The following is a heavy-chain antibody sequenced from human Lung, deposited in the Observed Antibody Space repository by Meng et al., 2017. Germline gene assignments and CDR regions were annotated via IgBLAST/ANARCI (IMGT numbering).Heavy chain of an antibody. J-gene: IGHJ1*01. D-gene: IGHD1-1*01. CDR1: GFTFTDHW. CDR2: INRDGTKP. Sequence: GPLGESGGVLVPPGGSLRLSCAASGFTFTDHWMHWVRQGPGKGLVWVSRINRDGTKPTYADSVKGRFTISRDNAKNTLYLQMNNLRAEDTAFYYCTNDRLNHWGQGALVTVSS. V-gene: IGHV3-74*01. CDR3: TNDRLNH.